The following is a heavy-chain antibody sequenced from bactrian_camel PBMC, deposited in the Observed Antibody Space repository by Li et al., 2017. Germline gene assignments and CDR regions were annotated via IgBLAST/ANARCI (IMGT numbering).Heavy chain of an antibody. D-gene: IGHD1*01. CDR2: IHSNGINT. V-gene: IGHV3S40*01. Sequence: SGFTFSAYTMSWVRQAPGKAFEWVSSIHSNGINTYYQDSVQGRFTISQDVPKNTIYLRMDGVRPDDTAVYYCAAFKLGDYCEGVAAYASHWGQGTQVTVS. J-gene: IGHJ4*01. CDR1: GFTFSAYT. CDR3: AAFKLGDYCEGVAAYASH.